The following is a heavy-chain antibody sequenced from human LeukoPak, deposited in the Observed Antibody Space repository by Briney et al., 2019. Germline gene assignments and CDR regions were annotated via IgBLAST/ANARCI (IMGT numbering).Heavy chain of an antibody. J-gene: IGHJ4*02. CDR1: GFSLSGNW. CDR2: LHADGSEY. D-gene: IGHD5-12*01. Sequence: GGSLRLSCVGSGFSLSGNWMSWVRQAPGKGLEWVARLHADGSEYSYVGSVKGRFTISGDNAKNSLYLQMNSLRVDDTAVYYCARGGYSFDYLGQGTLVTVSS. V-gene: IGHV3-7*01. CDR3: ARGGYSFDY.